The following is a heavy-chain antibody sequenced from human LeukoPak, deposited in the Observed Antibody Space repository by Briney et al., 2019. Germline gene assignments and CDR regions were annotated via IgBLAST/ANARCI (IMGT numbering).Heavy chain of an antibody. CDR1: GYTFTGHY. J-gene: IGHJ4*02. V-gene: IGHV1-2*06. CDR2: INPKSGGT. Sequence: ASVKVSCKASGYTFTGHYLHWVRQAPGQGLEWMGRINPKSGGTNHAQKFQGRVTMTRDTSISTAYMELSSLRSDDTAVYFCARETYNGRYYYFDYWGQGTLVTVSS. D-gene: IGHD1-26*01. CDR3: ARETYNGRYYYFDY.